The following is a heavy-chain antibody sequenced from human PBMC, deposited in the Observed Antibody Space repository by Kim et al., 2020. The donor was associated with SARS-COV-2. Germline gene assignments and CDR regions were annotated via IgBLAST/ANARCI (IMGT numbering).Heavy chain of an antibody. D-gene: IGHD1-1*01. J-gene: IGHJ3*02. CDR2: ISYDGSNK. CDR1: GFTFSSYA. V-gene: IGHV3-30-3*01. Sequence: GGSLRLSCAASGFTFSSYAMHWVRQAPGKGLEWVAIISYDGSNKYYADSVKGRFTISRDNSKNTLYLQMNSLRAENTAVYYCARGRTTQLPPGGIWGQGTMVTVSS. CDR3: ARGRTTQLPPGGI.